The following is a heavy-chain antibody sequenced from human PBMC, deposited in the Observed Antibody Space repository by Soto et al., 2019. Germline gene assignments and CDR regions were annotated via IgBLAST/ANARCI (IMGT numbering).Heavy chain of an antibody. CDR3: ARGVVEFYGWFDP. CDR2: IYYSVNT. J-gene: IGHJ5*02. Sequence: QVQLQESGPGLVKPSQTLSLTCTVSGGSISSGGYYWSWIRQHPGKGLEWIGYIYYSVNTYYNPSLKSRVTISVDTSKNQFSLKLTSVTAADTAVYYCARGVVEFYGWFDPWGQGTLVTVSS. CDR1: GGSISSGGYY. D-gene: IGHD2-15*01. V-gene: IGHV4-31*03.